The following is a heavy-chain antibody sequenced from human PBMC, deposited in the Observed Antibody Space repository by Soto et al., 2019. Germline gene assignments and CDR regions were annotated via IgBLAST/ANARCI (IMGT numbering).Heavy chain of an antibody. CDR2: LTWHSGSI. J-gene: IGHJ4*02. V-gene: IGHV3-9*01. CDR3: AKSGNGFWLEAHFDY. CDR1: GFNCDDYA. D-gene: IGHD3-3*01. Sequence: SLRLSCPASGFNCDDYAKHWVRRAPWKGLERVSRLTWHSGSIGYADSVKGRFTISRDNAKNSLYLQMNSLRAEDTALYYCAKSGNGFWLEAHFDYWCQGTLVTVSS.